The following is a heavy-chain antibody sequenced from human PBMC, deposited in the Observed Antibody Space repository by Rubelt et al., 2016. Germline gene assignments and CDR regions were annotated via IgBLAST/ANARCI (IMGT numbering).Heavy chain of an antibody. CDR3: ARLMVVATTLDDYFDY. V-gene: IGHV4-34*01. Sequence: YNPSLKSRVTISVDTSKNQFSLKLSSVTAADTAWYYCARLMVVATTLDDYFDYWGQGTLVTVSS. J-gene: IGHJ4*02. D-gene: IGHD5-12*01.